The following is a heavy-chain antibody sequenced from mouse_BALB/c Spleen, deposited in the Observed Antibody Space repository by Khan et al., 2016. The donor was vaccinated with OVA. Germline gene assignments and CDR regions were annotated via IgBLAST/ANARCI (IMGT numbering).Heavy chain of an antibody. CDR3: TRRDYYAYYWFFDV. V-gene: IGHV1-18*01. D-gene: IGHD1-2*01. Sequence: VQLQQSGPELVKPGASVRISCKTSGYTFTEYTMHWVKQSHGKSLEWLGGFNPNNGGTSYNQKFKGKATLTVDKSSSTAYMELRSLTSEDSAVYYCTRRDYYAYYWFFDVWGAGTTGTVSS. CDR1: GYTFTEYT. J-gene: IGHJ1*01. CDR2: FNPNNGGT.